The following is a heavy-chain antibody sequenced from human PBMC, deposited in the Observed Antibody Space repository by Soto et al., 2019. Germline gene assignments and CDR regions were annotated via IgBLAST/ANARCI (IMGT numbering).Heavy chain of an antibody. J-gene: IGHJ4*02. CDR1: GYTFINYD. V-gene: IGHV1-8*01. CDR3: AIGQSWYFYGSGSYSY. Sequence: GASVKVSCKASGYTFINYDINWVRQATGQGLEWMGWMNPNSGNTGYAQKFQGRVTMTRDTSISTAYMELSSLRSEDTAVYYCAIGQSWYFYGSGSYSYWGQGTLVTVS. D-gene: IGHD3-10*01. CDR2: MNPNSGNT.